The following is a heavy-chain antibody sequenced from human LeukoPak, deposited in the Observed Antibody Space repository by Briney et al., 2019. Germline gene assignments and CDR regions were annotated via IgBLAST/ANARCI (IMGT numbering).Heavy chain of an antibody. CDR2: INPNSGGT. CDR1: GYTFTGYY. CDR3: ARDWEYYYDSSGYYGFDY. D-gene: IGHD3-22*01. V-gene: IGHV1-2*06. Sequence: GASVKVSCKASGYTFTGYYIHWVRQAPGQGLEWMGQINPNSGGTNYAQKFQGRVTMTRDTSISTAYMELSRLRSDDTAVYYCARDWEYYYDSSGYYGFDYWGQGTLVTVSS. J-gene: IGHJ4*02.